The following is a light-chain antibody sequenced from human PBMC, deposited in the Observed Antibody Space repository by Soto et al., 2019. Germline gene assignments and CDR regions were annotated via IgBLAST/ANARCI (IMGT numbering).Light chain of an antibody. J-gene: IGKJ3*01. Sequence: DIQMTQSPSSVSASVGDTVTITCRASQDILSWLAWYQQKPGEAPRLLIYASYNLHSGVPSRFSGSRSGTDFTLTISSLQPEDFANYYCQQANTFPFTFGPGTRLDIK. CDR1: QDILSW. V-gene: IGKV1-12*01. CDR2: ASY. CDR3: QQANTFPFT.